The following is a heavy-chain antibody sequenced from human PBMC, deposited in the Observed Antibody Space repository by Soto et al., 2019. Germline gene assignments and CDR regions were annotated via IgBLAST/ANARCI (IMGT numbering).Heavy chain of an antibody. Sequence: GGSLRLSCAASGFTFSSYSMNWVRQAPGKGLEWVSYISSSSSTIYYADSVKGRFTISRDNAKNSLYLQMNSLRDEDTAVYYCARDPSDLDIAYYYGMDVWGQGTTVTVSS. CDR1: GFTFSSYS. D-gene: IGHD2-2*03. CDR3: ARDPSDLDIAYYYGMDV. CDR2: ISSSSSTI. V-gene: IGHV3-48*02. J-gene: IGHJ6*02.